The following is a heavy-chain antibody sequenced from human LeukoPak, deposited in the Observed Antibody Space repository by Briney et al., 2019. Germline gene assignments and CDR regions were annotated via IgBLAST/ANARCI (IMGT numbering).Heavy chain of an antibody. Sequence: ASVKVSCKASGYTFTGYYMHWVRQAPGQGLEWVGWINPNSGGTNYAQKFQGWVTMTRDTSISTAYMELSRLRSDDTAVYYCARSPPRYATVTKGDYWGQGTLVTVSS. D-gene: IGHD4-17*01. CDR3: ARSPPRYATVTKGDY. J-gene: IGHJ4*02. CDR1: GYTFTGYY. V-gene: IGHV1-2*04. CDR2: INPNSGGT.